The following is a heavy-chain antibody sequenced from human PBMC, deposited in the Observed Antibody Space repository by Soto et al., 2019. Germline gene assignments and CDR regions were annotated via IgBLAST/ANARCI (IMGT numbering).Heavy chain of an antibody. V-gene: IGHV1-46*01. J-gene: IGHJ3*02. Sequence: QVHLVQTAAQVKRPGASVNISCKASGYMFTRYYIHWVRQAPGQGLQWMGMIKPRGGRTKYAELFQGRVTMTADPSTHTAHMELSSLRSDDTAVFYCARVESCGGPCYSDHPDAFDMWGQGTVVTVSS. CDR2: IKPRGGRT. CDR1: GYMFTRYY. CDR3: ARVESCGGPCYSDHPDAFDM. D-gene: IGHD2-21*02.